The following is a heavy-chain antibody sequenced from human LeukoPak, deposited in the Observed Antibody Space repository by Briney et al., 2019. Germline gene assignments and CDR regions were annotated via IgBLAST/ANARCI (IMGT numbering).Heavy chain of an antibody. CDR3: ARDYYDSSGYYLPGY. CDR1: AFTFRSYG. J-gene: IGHJ4*02. V-gene: IGHV3-30*02. D-gene: IGHD3-22*01. CDR2: IRYDGSNK. Sequence: GGSLRLSCATSAFTFRSYGMHWVRQAPDKGLEWVAFIRYDGSNKYYADSVKGRFTISRDNSKNTLYLQMGSLRAEDMAVYYCARDYYDSSGYYLPGYWGQGTLVTVSS.